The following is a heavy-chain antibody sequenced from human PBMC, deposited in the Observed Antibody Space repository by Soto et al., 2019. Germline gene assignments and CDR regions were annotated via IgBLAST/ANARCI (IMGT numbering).Heavy chain of an antibody. CDR2: IYYSGST. Sequence: PSETLSLTCTVSGGSISSSSYYWGWIRQPPGKGLEGIGSIYYSGSTYYNPSLKSRVTISVDTSKNQFSLKLSSVTAADTAVYYCARAHTYYYDSSGQFDYWGQGTLVTVS. CDR3: ARAHTYYYDSSGQFDY. CDR1: GGSISSSSYY. J-gene: IGHJ4*02. D-gene: IGHD3-22*01. V-gene: IGHV4-39*01.